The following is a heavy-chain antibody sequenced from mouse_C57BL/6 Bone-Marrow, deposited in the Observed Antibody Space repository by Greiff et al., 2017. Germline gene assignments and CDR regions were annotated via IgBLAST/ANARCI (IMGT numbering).Heavy chain of an antibody. D-gene: IGHD1-1*01. CDR1: GYTFTDYY. J-gene: IGHJ1*03. CDR3: ARDYGSSGWYFDV. V-gene: IGHV1-26*01. CDR2: INPNNGGT. Sequence: VQLKQSGPELVKPGASVKISCKASGYTFTDYYMNWVKQSHGKSLEWIGDINPNNGGTSYNQKFKGKATLTVDKSSSAAYMELRSLTSEDSAVYYCARDYGSSGWYFDVWGTGTTVTVSS.